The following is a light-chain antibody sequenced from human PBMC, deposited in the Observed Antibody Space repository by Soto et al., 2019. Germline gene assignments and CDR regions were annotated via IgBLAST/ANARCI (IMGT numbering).Light chain of an antibody. Sequence: EIVLTQSPGTLSLSPGERATLSCRASQSVSSSYLAWYQQKPGQAPRLLIYGASSRATGIPDRFSGSGSGTDFTLTISRLELEDFAVYYWHQYESSPLTFGGGTKVEIK. V-gene: IGKV3-20*01. CDR2: GAS. CDR1: QSVSSSY. CDR3: HQYESSPLT. J-gene: IGKJ4*02.